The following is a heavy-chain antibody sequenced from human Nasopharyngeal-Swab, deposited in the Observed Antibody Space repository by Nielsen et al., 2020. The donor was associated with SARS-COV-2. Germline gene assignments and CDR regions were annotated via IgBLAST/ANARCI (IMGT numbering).Heavy chain of an antibody. D-gene: IGHD3-22*01. J-gene: IGHJ6*02. CDR3: AGPDGGSSGYYDYYYYGMDV. Sequence: ASVKVSCKASGYTFTSYYMHWVRQAPGQGLEWMGIINPSDGSTSYAQKFQGRVTMTRDTSTSTVYMELSSLRSEDTAVYYCAGPDGGSSGYYDYYYYGMDVWGQGTTVTVSS. CDR1: GYTFTSYY. CDR2: INPSDGST. V-gene: IGHV1-46*01.